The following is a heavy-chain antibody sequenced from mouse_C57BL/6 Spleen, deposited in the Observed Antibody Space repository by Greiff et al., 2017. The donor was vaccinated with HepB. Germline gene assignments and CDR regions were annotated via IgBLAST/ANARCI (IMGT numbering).Heavy chain of an antibody. Sequence: QVQLQQPGAELVRPGTSVKLSCKASGYTFTSYWMHWVKQRPGQGLEWIGVIDPSDSYTNYNQKFKGKAPLTVDTSSSTAYMQLSSLTSEDSAVYYCARTGTEDYWGQGTTLTVSS. D-gene: IGHD4-1*01. CDR2: IDPSDSYT. J-gene: IGHJ2*01. CDR1: GYTFTSYW. CDR3: ARTGTEDY. V-gene: IGHV1-59*01.